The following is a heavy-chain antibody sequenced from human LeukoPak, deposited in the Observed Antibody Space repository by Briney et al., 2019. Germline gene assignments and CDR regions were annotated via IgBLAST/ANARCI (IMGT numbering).Heavy chain of an antibody. CDR3: AREGPDYGPAFDI. Sequence: GASVKVSCTASGYSFTRNGISWVRQAPGQGLEWMGWINSNNGNTKYAQNLQGRVTMTRDTSTSTAYMELRSPRFDDTAVYYCAREGPDYGPAFDIWGQGTMVTVSS. CDR2: INSNNGNT. V-gene: IGHV1-18*01. J-gene: IGHJ3*02. CDR1: GYSFTRNG. D-gene: IGHD4-17*01.